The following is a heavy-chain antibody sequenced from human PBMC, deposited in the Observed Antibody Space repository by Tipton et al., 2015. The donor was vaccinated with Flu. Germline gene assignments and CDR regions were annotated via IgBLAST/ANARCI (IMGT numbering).Heavy chain of an antibody. J-gene: IGHJ5*02. CDR3: ARRTFSNYVSEPKNWFDI. Sequence: TPSLTCTVSDYSISSGYYWAWIRQPPGKELEWIGCIPHSGRTYYNPSLRSRVTMSIARSNDQFSLRLTSATAADTAVYFCARRTFSNYVSEPKNWFDIWGPGTPGTVSS. V-gene: IGHV4-38-2*02. CDR2: IPHSGRT. D-gene: IGHD4-11*01. CDR1: DYSISSGYY.